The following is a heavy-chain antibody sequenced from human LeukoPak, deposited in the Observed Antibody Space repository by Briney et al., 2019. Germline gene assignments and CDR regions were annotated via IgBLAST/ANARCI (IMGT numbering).Heavy chain of an antibody. Sequence: SETLSLTCTVSGYSISSGYYWGWIRPPPGKGLEWIGSIYHSGSTYYNPSLKSRVTISVDTSKNQFSLKLSSVTAADTAVYYCAGAGLKRLAFDYWGQGTLVTVSS. V-gene: IGHV4-38-2*02. CDR3: AGAGLKRLAFDY. CDR2: IYHSGST. CDR1: GYSISSGYY. D-gene: IGHD3-16*01. J-gene: IGHJ4*02.